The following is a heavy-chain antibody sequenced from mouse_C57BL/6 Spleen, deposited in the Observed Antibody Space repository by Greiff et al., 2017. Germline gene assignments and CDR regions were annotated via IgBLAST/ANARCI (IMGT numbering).Heavy chain of an antibody. CDR3: ARWGGTDYYAMDC. J-gene: IGHJ4*01. D-gene: IGHD1-1*02. Sequence: QVQLKQPGAELVRPGTSVKLSCKASGYTFTSYWMHWVKQRPGQGLEWIGVIDPSDSYTNYNQKFKGKATLTVDTSSSTAYMQLSSLTSEDSAVYYCARWGGTDYYAMDCWGQGPSVTVSS. CDR1: GYTFTSYW. V-gene: IGHV1-59*01. CDR2: IDPSDSYT.